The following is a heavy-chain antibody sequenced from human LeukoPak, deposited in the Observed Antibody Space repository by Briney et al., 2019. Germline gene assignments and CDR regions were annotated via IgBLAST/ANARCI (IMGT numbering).Heavy chain of an antibody. CDR3: TRDLTASGPIGI. CDR2: IDPNSGGT. Sequence: ASVKVSCKASGYTFTDYAIHWVRQAPGQGLEWMGRIDPNSGGTHYPQKFQGRVTVIRDTSVTTSYMDLSRLTSDDTAIYFCTRDLTASGPIGIWGQGTLVTVSA. J-gene: IGHJ4*02. V-gene: IGHV1-2*06. D-gene: IGHD3-9*01. CDR1: GYTFTDYA.